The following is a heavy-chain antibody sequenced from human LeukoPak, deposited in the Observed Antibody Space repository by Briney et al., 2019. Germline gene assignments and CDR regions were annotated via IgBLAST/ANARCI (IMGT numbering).Heavy chain of an antibody. V-gene: IGHV3-73*01. CDR1: GFTFSGSA. CDR2: IRSKANSYAT. D-gene: IGHD3-22*01. CDR3: TRHLITMTFSINY. J-gene: IGHJ4*02. Sequence: GGSLRLSCAASGFTFSGSAMHWVRQASGKGLEWVGRIRSKANSYATAYAASVKGRFTISRDDSKNTAYLQMNSLKTEDTAVYYCTRHLITMTFSINYWGQGTLVTVSS.